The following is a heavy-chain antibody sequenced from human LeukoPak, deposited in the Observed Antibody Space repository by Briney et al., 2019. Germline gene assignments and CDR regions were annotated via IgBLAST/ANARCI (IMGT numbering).Heavy chain of an antibody. CDR3: AKDPIQLWPLYYYYYGMDV. D-gene: IGHD5-18*01. CDR1: GFTFSSYA. J-gene: IGHJ6*02. V-gene: IGHV3-23*01. Sequence: PGGSLRLSCAASGFTFSSYAMSWVRQAPGKGLEWVSAISGSGGSTYYADSVKGRFTISRDNSKNTLYLQMNSLRAEDTAVYYCAKDPIQLWPLYYYYYGMDVWGQGTTVTVSS. CDR2: ISGSGGST.